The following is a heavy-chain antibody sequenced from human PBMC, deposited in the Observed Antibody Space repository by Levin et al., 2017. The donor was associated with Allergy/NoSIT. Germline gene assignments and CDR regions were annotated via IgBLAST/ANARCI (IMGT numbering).Heavy chain of an antibody. J-gene: IGHJ4*02. CDR1: GGSFSGYE. V-gene: IGHV4-34*01. CDR3: AREENDYDRSGQFRVAAY. Sequence: PGGSLRLSCAVYGGSFSGYEWSWIRHSPGKGLEWIGEVDHSGYPKYNPSLKSRVTISVDTSKNQLSLKLSSVTAADTGVYYCAREENDYDRSGQFRVAAYWGQGTRVTVST. CDR2: VDHSGYP. D-gene: IGHD3-22*01.